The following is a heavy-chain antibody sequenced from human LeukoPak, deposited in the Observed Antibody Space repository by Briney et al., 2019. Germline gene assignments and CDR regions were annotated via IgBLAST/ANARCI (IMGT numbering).Heavy chain of an antibody. CDR1: GYSFTSYW. D-gene: IGHD6-13*01. J-gene: IGHJ4*02. CDR2: IYPGDSDT. CDR3: ARLVIGTGGSWYEGEI. V-gene: IGHV5-51*01. Sequence: GESLKISCKGSGYSFTSYWIGWVRQMPGKGLEWMGIIYPGDSDTRYSPSFQGQVTISADKSISTAYLQWSSLKASDTAMYYCARLVIGTGGSWYEGEIWGQGTLVTVSS.